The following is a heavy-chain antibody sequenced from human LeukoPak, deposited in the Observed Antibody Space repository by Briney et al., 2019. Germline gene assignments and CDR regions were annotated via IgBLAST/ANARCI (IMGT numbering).Heavy chain of an antibody. CDR1: GGTFSSYA. CDR2: IIPIFGTA. J-gene: IGHJ3*02. D-gene: IGHD3-3*01. Sequence: SVKVSCKASGGTFSSYAISWVRQAPGQGLEWMGGIIPIFGTANYAQKFQGRVTITTDESTSTAYTELSSLRSEDTAVYYCARGPILRFLEWLLTSDAFDIWGQGTMVTVSS. V-gene: IGHV1-69*05. CDR3: ARGPILRFLEWLLTSDAFDI.